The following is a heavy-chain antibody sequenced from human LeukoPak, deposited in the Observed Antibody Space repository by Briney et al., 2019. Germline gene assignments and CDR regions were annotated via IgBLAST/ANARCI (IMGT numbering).Heavy chain of an antibody. CDR3: ARDAELVVAATEGDYYYYGMDV. D-gene: IGHD2-15*01. J-gene: IGHJ6*02. Sequence: RASVTVSCKASGGTFSSYAIGWVRQAPGQGLEWMGRIIPILGIANYAQKFQGRVTITADKSTSTAYMELSSLRSEDTAVYYCARDAELVVAATEGDYYYYGMDVWGQGTTDTVSS. CDR2: IIPILGIA. CDR1: GGTFSSYA. V-gene: IGHV1-69*04.